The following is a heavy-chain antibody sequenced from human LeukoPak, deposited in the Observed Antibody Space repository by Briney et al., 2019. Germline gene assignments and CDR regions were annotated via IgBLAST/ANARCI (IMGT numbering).Heavy chain of an antibody. CDR3: ARKAGGYSYGPLDY. CDR1: GFTFSAFG. CDR2: ITKGGDST. J-gene: IGHJ4*02. D-gene: IGHD5-18*01. V-gene: IGHV3-23*01. Sequence: PGGSLRLSCAASGFTFSAFGMNWVRQAPGKGLEWVSTITKGGDSTYYVDSVKGRFTISRDNSKNTLYLQMNSLRAEDTAVYYCARKAGGYSYGPLDYWGQGTLVTVSS.